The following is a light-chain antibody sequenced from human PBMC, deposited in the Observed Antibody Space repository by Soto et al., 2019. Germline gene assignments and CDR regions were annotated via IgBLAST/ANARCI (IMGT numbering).Light chain of an antibody. CDR3: QQYNNWPFT. J-gene: IGKJ3*01. CDR1: QSVSSN. CDR2: GAS. V-gene: IGKV3-15*01. Sequence: EIVMTQSPATLSVSPGERATLSCRASQSVSSNLAWYQQKPGQAPRLLIYGASTTATGSPARFSGSGSGTEFTLTISSLQSEDLAVYYCQQYNNWPFTFGPGTKVYSK.